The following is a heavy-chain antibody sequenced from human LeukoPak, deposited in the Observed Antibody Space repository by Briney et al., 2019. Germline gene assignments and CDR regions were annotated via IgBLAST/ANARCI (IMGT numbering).Heavy chain of an antibody. CDR2: INPNSGGT. V-gene: IGHV1-2*02. CDR3: AKDHGDSSTFDY. J-gene: IGHJ4*02. D-gene: IGHD4-17*01. Sequence: ASVKVSCKASGYTFTGYYMHWVRQAPGQGLEWMGWINPNSGGTNYAQKFQGRVTMTRDTSISTAYMELSRLRSDDTAVYYCAKDHGDSSTFDYWGQGTLVTVSS. CDR1: GYTFTGYY.